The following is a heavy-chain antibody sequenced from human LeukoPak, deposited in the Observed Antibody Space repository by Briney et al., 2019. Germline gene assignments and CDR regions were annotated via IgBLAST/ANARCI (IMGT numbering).Heavy chain of an antibody. D-gene: IGHD3-3*02. J-gene: IGHJ5*02. V-gene: IGHV3-53*01. Sequence: RGSLRLSRAASGFTVSSNYMSWVRQGPGKGLEWVSVIYSGGSTYYADSVKGRFTISRDNSKNTLYLQMDSLRAEDTSVHYCARELAGFDPWGQGTLVTVSS. CDR1: GFTVSSNY. CDR2: IYSGGST. CDR3: ARELAGFDP.